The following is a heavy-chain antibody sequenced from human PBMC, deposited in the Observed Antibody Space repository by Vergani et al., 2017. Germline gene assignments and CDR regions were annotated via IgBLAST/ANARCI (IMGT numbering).Heavy chain of an antibody. CDR3: AKDQVVWLVDYYYGMDV. V-gene: IGHV3-30*18. D-gene: IGHD3-3*01. J-gene: IGHJ6*02. Sequence: VQLVESGGGVVQPGRSLRLSCAASGFTFSSYGMHWVRQAPGKGLEWVAVISYDGSNKYYADSVKGRFTISRDNSKNTLYLQMNSLRAEDTAVYYCAKDQVVWLVDYYYGMDVWGQGTTVTVSS. CDR2: ISYDGSNK. CDR1: GFTFSSYG.